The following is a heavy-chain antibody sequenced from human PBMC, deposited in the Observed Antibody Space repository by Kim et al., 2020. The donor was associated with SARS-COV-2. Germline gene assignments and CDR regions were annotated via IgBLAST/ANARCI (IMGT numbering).Heavy chain of an antibody. D-gene: IGHD3-10*01. Sequence: SETLSLTCTVSGGSVSSGSYYWSWIRQPPGKGLEWIGYIYYSGSTNYNPSLKSRVTISVDTSKNQFSLKLSSVTAADTAVYYCARVGWFGGYVDYWGQGTLVTVSS. CDR2: IYYSGST. CDR1: GGSVSSGSYY. J-gene: IGHJ4*02. V-gene: IGHV4-61*01. CDR3: ARVGWFGGYVDY.